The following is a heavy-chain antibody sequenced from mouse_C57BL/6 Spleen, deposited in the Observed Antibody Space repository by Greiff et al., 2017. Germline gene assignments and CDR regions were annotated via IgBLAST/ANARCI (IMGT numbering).Heavy chain of an antibody. CDR2: IYPGGGDT. V-gene: IGHV1-82*01. CDR3: ARSLYYDYDGGAMDY. Sequence: QVQLQQPGPELVKPGASVKISCKASGYAFSSSWMNWVKQRPGKGLEWIGRIYPGGGDTNYNGKVKGKGTLTADKYSSTAYMQLSSLTSEDSAVYFCARSLYYDYDGGAMDYWGQGTSVTVSS. CDR1: GYAFSSSW. D-gene: IGHD2-4*01. J-gene: IGHJ4*01.